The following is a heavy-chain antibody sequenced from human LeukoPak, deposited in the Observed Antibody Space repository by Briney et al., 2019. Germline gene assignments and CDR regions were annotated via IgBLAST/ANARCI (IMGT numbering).Heavy chain of an antibody. D-gene: IGHD3-10*01. CDR2: INHSGNT. CDR1: GGSFSDYY. Sequence: SESLSLTCAVYGGSFSDYYWSWIRQPPDMGLEWIGEINHSGNTKYYPSLKSRASTSVDTSKNQFTLILNSVTAADTAVYYCARTHYYGSGSGIDYWGQGSLVTVSS. CDR3: ARTHYYGSGSGIDY. V-gene: IGHV4-34*01. J-gene: IGHJ4*02.